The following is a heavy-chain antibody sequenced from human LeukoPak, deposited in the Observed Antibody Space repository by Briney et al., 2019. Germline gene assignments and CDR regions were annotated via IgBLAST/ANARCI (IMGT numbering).Heavy chain of an antibody. CDR1: ELTLGSSW. J-gene: IGHJ4*02. V-gene: IGHV3-74*01. CDR2: INGDGSDT. D-gene: IGHD6-6*01. CDR3: ARQSTAAPIDY. Sequence: PGGSPRLSCAASELTLGSSWMRCARPAPGEGLVLVSCINGDGSDTSYADSVKGRFTISRDNAKNTLYLQMNSLRAEDTAVYYCARQSTAAPIDYWGQGTLVTVSS.